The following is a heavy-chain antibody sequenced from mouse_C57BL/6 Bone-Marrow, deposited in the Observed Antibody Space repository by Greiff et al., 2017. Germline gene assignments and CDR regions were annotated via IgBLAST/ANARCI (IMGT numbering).Heavy chain of an antibody. CDR2: INPYNGGT. V-gene: IGHV1-19*01. J-gene: IGHJ2*01. D-gene: IGHD1-1*01. CDR1: GFTFTDYS. Sequence: EVQLLESGPVLVKPGASVKMSCKASGFTFTDYSMYWVKQSHGTSLEWIGGINPYNGGTSYNQKFKGKATLTVDKSSSTAYMELNSLTSEDSAVYYCARSNYGNYVDYWGQGTTRTVSS. CDR3: ARSNYGNYVDY.